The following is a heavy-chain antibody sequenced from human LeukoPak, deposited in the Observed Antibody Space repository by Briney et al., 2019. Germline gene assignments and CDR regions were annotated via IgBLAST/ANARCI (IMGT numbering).Heavy chain of an antibody. CDR2: IYSGGST. Sequence: GGSLRLSCVASGFTFSNYWMSWVRQAPGKGLEWVSVIYSGGSTYYADSVKGRFTISRDNSKNTLYLQMNSLRAEDTAVYYCARDRDGYDRWGQGTLVTVSS. D-gene: IGHD5-12*01. CDR3: ARDRDGYDR. CDR1: GFTFSNYW. V-gene: IGHV3-66*01. J-gene: IGHJ4*02.